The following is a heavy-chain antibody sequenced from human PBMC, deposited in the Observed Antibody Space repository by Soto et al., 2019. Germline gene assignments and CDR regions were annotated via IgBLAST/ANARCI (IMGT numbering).Heavy chain of an antibody. CDR2: VSSTGGYT. CDR1: GFNFGDYY. CDR3: AKDRGLAESGRWSHYYYGMDV. D-gene: IGHD1-26*01. V-gene: IGHV3-11*06. J-gene: IGHJ6*02. Sequence: QMQLVESGGDLVKPGGSLRLSCAASGFNFGDYYMSWVRQAPGKGLEWVSFVSSTGGYTKYSDSVGGRFTVSRDNGKNSLHLQLNSLRSEDTAVYYCAKDRGLAESGRWSHYYYGMDVWGQGTTVTVSS.